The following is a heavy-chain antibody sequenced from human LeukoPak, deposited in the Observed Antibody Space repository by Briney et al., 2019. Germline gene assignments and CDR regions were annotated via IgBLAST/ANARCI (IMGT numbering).Heavy chain of an antibody. CDR1: GGSFSGYY. V-gene: IGHV4-34*01. Sequence: SETLSLTCAVYGGSFSGYYWSWIRQPPGKGLEWIGEINHSGSTNYNPSLKSRVTISVDTSKNQFSLKLSSVTAADTAVYYCASGYYYGMDVWGQGTTVTVSS. CDR2: INHSGST. CDR3: ASGYYYGMDV. J-gene: IGHJ6*02.